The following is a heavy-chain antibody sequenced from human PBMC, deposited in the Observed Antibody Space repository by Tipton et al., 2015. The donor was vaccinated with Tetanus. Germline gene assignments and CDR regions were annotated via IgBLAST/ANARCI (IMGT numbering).Heavy chain of an antibody. Sequence: WVRQTPGKGLEWIGYVSDSGSTYSNPSLRSRIIISVDTSKNQFSLILSSVTAADTAVYYCARATPSGSYFVRYYSMDVWGQGTTVVVSS. CDR2: VSDSGST. J-gene: IGHJ6*02. CDR3: ARATPSGSYFVRYYSMDV. D-gene: IGHD3-22*01. V-gene: IGHV4-30-4*08.